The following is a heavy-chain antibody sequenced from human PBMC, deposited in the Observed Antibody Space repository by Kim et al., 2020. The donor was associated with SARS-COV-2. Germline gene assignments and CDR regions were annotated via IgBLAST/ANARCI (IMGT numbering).Heavy chain of an antibody. CDR3: ARDGRRMVRGVRDAFDI. J-gene: IGHJ3*02. V-gene: IGHV1-18*04. Sequence: ASVKVSCKASGYTFTSYGISWVRQAPGQGLEWMGWISAYNGNTNYAQKLQGRVTMTTDTYTSTAYMELRSLRSDDTAVYYCARDGRRMVRGVRDAFDIWGQGTMGTVSS. D-gene: IGHD3-10*01. CDR1: GYTFTSYG. CDR2: ISAYNGNT.